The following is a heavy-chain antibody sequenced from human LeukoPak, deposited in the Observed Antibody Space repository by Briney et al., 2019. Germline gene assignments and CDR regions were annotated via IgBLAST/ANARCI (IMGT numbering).Heavy chain of an antibody. CDR3: ARIYGSGSYSSHYYYGMDV. J-gene: IGHJ6*02. Sequence: ASVKVSCKASGYTFTGYYMHWVRQAPELGLEWMGWINPNSGGTNYAQKFQGRVTMTRDTSISTAYMELSRLRSDDTAVYYCARIYGSGSYSSHYYYGMDVWGQGTTVTVSS. CDR1: GYTFTGYY. V-gene: IGHV1-2*02. D-gene: IGHD3-10*01. CDR2: INPNSGGT.